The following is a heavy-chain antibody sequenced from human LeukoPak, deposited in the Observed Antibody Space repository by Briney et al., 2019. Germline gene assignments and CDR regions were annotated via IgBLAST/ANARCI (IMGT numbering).Heavy chain of an antibody. V-gene: IGHV1-2*02. CDR2: MNPNSGGT. CDR1: GYTFTGYY. D-gene: IGHD6-19*01. J-gene: IGHJ5*02. Sequence: ASVKVSCKASGYTFTGYYMHRVRQAPGQGLEWMGWMNPNSGGTNYAQKFQGRVTITRDTSISTAYMELSRLRSDDTAVYYCARDSSGWSRGFDPWGQGTLVTVSS. CDR3: ARDSSGWSRGFDP.